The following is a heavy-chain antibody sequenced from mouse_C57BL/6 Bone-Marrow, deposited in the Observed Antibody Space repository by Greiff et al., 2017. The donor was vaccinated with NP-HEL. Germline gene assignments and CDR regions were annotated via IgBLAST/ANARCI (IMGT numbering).Heavy chain of an antibody. CDR3: TGIDYGSSHWYFDV. CDR1: GFTFSNYW. D-gene: IGHD1-1*01. Sequence: EVHLVESGGGLVQPGGSMKLSCVASGFTFSNYWMNWVRQSPEKGLEWVAQIRLKSDNYATHYAESVKGRFTISRDDSKSSVYLQMNNLRAEDTGIYYCTGIDYGSSHWYFDVWGTGTTVTVSS. J-gene: IGHJ1*03. V-gene: IGHV6-3*01. CDR2: IRLKSDNYAT.